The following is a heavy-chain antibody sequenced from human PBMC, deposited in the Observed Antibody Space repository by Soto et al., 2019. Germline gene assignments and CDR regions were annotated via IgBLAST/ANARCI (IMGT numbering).Heavy chain of an antibody. V-gene: IGHV5-51*01. J-gene: IGHJ5*02. D-gene: IGHD3-9*01. CDR2: IYPGDSDT. CDR3: ARHEGYDILTGYYPPSGP. Sequence: GESLKISCKGSGYSFTSYWIGWVRQMPGKGLEWMGIIYPGDSDTRYSPSFQGQVTISADKSISTAYLQWSSLKASDTAMYYCARHEGYDILTGYYPPSGPWGQGTLVTVSS. CDR1: GYSFTSYW.